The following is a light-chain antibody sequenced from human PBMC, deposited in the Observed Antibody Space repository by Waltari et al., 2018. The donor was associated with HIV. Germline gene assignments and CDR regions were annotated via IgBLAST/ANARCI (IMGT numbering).Light chain of an antibody. CDR3: QQTHSFPLT. CDR2: TAS. Sequence: DIQMTQSPSSVSASVGDGVSITCRASQYVGNWLAWYQQRPGKAPKLLIYTASTLQTGVPSRFSGSGSGTAFTLTIDSLQPEDFATYYCQQTHSFPLTFGGGTKVEIK. CDR1: QYVGNW. J-gene: IGKJ4*01. V-gene: IGKV1-12*01.